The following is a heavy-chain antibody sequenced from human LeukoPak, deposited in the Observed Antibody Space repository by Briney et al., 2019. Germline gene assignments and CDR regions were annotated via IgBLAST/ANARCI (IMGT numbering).Heavy chain of an antibody. V-gene: IGHV1-18*01. D-gene: IGHD3-9*01. CDR2: ISAYNGNT. CDR3: ARLLDWLPAELGY. CDR1: GYSFTSYG. J-gene: IGHJ4*02. Sequence: ASVKVSCKASGYSFTSYGISWVRQAPGQGLEWMGWISAYNGNTNYAQKFQGRITMTTDTFTSTAYMELRSLRSDDTAVYYCARLLDWLPAELGYWGQGTLVTVSS.